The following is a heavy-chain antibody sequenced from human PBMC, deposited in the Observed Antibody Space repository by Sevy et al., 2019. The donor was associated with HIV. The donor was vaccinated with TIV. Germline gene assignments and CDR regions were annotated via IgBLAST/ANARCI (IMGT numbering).Heavy chain of an antibody. CDR2: ISAYNGNT. J-gene: IGHJ6*02. D-gene: IGHD3-22*01. Sequence: ASVKVSCKASGYTFTSYGISWVRQAPGQGLEWMGWISAYNGNTNYEQKLQGRVTMTTDTSTSTAYMELRSLRSDETAVYYCARGDFYYDSIVGKKYGMDVWGQGTTVTVSS. CDR3: ARGDFYYDSIVGKKYGMDV. CDR1: GYTFTSYG. V-gene: IGHV1-18*01.